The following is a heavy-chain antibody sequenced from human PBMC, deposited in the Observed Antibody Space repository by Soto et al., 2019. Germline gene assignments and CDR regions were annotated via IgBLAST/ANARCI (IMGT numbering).Heavy chain of an antibody. CDR2: IIPIFGTA. Sequence: SVKVSCKASGGTFSSYAISWVRQAPGQGLEWMGGIIPIFGTANYAQKLQGRVTITADESTSTAYMELSSLRSEDTAVYYCARGDLEYKTYGMDVWGQGTTVTVSS. V-gene: IGHV1-69*13. CDR1: GGTFSSYA. D-gene: IGHD1-1*01. J-gene: IGHJ6*02. CDR3: ARGDLEYKTYGMDV.